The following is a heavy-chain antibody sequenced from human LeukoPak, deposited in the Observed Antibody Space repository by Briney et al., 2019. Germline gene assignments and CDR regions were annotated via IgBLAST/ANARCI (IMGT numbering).Heavy chain of an antibody. CDR3: ARDRGGRGYSSYYDRGGQYYYYYGMDV. CDR2: IYYIGST. CDR1: GGSVSSGSYY. D-gene: IGHD5-12*01. J-gene: IGHJ6*04. Sequence: SETLSLTCTVSGGSVSSGSYYWSWIRQPPGKGLEWIGYIYYIGSTNNNPSLKSRVTISVDTSKNQFSLKLSSVTAADTAVYYCARDRGGRGYSSYYDRGGQYYYYYGMDVWGKGTTVTVSS. V-gene: IGHV4-61*01.